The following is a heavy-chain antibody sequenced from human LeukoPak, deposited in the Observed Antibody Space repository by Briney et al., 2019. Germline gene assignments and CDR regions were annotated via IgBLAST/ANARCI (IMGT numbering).Heavy chain of an antibody. CDR2: ISGSGGNT. CDR3: AKGSAGGRPYYFDY. D-gene: IGHD6-13*01. J-gene: IGHJ4*02. CDR1: GFTFSSYA. Sequence: GGSLRLSCAASGFTFSSYAMSWVRQAPGKGLEWVSAISGSGGNTINADSVKGRFTISRDNSKNTLYLQMNSLRAEDTAVYYCAKGSAGGRPYYFDYWGQGTLVPVSS. V-gene: IGHV3-23*01.